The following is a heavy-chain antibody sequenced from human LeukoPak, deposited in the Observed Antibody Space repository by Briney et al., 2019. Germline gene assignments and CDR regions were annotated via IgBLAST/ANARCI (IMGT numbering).Heavy chain of an antibody. CDR3: AKGPVAGWVYFQH. V-gene: IGHV3-33*06. CDR2: IWYDGSNK. Sequence: PGGSLRLSCAASGFTFSSYGMQWVRQAPGKGLEWVAVIWYDGSNKYYADSVKGRFTISRDNSKNTLYLQMNSLRAEDTAVYYCAKGPVAGWVYFQHWGQGTLVTVSS. J-gene: IGHJ1*01. CDR1: GFTFSSYG. D-gene: IGHD6-19*01.